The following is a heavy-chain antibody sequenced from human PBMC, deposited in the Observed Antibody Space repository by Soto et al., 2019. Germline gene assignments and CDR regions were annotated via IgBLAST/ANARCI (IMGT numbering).Heavy chain of an antibody. CDR3: ARRYCSSNTSKAAIYT. J-gene: IGHJ5*01. D-gene: IGHD2-2*01. Sequence: GVSLRLSWVAWGFTFGSYGMHWVRQAPDKGLEWVAGIWYDGSNKYYADSVKGRFTISRDNSKNTLYLQMNRLRAEDTAVDYWARRYCSSNTSKAAIYTWAQDNMLTVSS. CDR2: IWYDGSNK. CDR1: GFTFGSYG. V-gene: IGHV3-33*01.